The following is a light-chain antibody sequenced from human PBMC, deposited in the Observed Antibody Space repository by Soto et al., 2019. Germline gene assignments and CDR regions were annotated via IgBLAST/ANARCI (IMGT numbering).Light chain of an antibody. CDR2: AAS. V-gene: IGKV3-20*01. J-gene: IGKJ3*01. CDR1: QSVSSSY. CDR3: QQYVSSPFT. Sequence: DIVLTQSPGTLSLSPGERATLSCRASQSVSSSYLAWYQQKPGQAPRLLIYAASSRATGIPDRFSGSGSGTDFTLTISRLEPEDFAVYYCQQYVSSPFTFGPGTKVDI.